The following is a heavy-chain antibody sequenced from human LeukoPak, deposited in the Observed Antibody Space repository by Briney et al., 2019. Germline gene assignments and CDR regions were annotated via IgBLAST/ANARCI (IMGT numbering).Heavy chain of an antibody. J-gene: IGHJ3*02. V-gene: IGHV3-13*01. D-gene: IGHD3-22*01. Sequence: GGSLRLSCAASGFTFSSYDMHWVRQATGKGLEWVSAIGTAGDTYYPGSVKGRFTISRENAKNSLYLQMNSLRAGDTAVYYCARALVNYDSSGYAFDIWGQGTMVTVPS. CDR2: IGTAGDT. CDR1: GFTFSSYD. CDR3: ARALVNYDSSGYAFDI.